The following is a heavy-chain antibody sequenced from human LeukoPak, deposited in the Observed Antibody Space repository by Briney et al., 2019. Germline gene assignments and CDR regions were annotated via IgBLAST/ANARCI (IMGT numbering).Heavy chain of an antibody. Sequence: GGSLRLSCAASGFTFSNAWVSWVRQAPGEGREWFVRMKSKTDGGTTDYAAAVKGRFTISRDDSKNKLYLQMNSLKTEDPAVYYCTTGPRDVDTAMADYWGQGTLVTVSS. CDR2: MKSKTDGGTT. D-gene: IGHD5-18*01. CDR1: GFTFSNAW. J-gene: IGHJ4*02. V-gene: IGHV3-15*01. CDR3: TTGPRDVDTAMADY.